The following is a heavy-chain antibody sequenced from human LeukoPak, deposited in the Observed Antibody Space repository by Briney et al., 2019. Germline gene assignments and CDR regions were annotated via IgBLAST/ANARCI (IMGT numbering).Heavy chain of an antibody. J-gene: IGHJ4*02. CDR2: INHSGST. CDR1: GGPFSGYY. CDR3: ASGGVFDY. V-gene: IGHV4-34*01. Sequence: SETLSLTCAVYGGPFSGYYWSWIRQPPGKGLEWIGEINHSGSTNYNPSLKSRVTISVDTSKNQFSLKLSSVTAADTAVYYCASGGVFDYWGQGTLVTVSS. D-gene: IGHD3-16*01.